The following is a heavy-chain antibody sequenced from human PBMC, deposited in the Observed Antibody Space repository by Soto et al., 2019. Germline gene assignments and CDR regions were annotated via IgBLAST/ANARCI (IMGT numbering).Heavy chain of an antibody. V-gene: IGHV4-4*02. J-gene: IGHJ6*02. CDR3: VIVMGFDDFWSGYPHPYGMDV. Sequence: PSETLSLTCAVSGVSISNSNWWSWVLQPPGKGLEWIGEIHHSGSTNYNPSLKSRVTISVDRSKNKFSLKLSTVTAADTAVYNYVIVMGFDDFWSGYPHPYGMDVWGQGTTVTVSS. D-gene: IGHD3-3*01. CDR2: IHHSGST. CDR1: GVSISNSNW.